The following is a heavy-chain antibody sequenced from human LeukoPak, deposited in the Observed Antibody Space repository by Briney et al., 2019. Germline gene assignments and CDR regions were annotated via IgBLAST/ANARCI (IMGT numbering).Heavy chain of an antibody. Sequence: GGSLRLSCAASGFTFSSYAMHWVRQAPGKGLEWVAFIRYDGSNKYYADSVKGRFTISRDNSKNTLYLQMNSLRVEDTAVYYCAKAVSYSSSWLFDYWGQGTLVIVSS. J-gene: IGHJ4*02. CDR1: GFTFSSYA. V-gene: IGHV3-30*02. D-gene: IGHD6-13*01. CDR2: IRYDGSNK. CDR3: AKAVSYSSSWLFDY.